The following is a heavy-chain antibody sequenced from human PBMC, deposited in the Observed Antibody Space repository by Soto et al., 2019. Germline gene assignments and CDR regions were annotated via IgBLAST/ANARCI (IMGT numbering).Heavy chain of an antibody. J-gene: IGHJ6*02. CDR2: IIPIFGTA. CDR1: GGTFSSYA. Sequence: ASVKVSCKASGGTFSSYAISWVRQAPGQGLEWMGGIIPIFGTANYAQKFQGRVTITADESTSTAYMELSSLRSEDTAVYYCARPGYSSSWYGKIDYYYGMDVWGQGTTVTVSS. D-gene: IGHD6-13*01. V-gene: IGHV1-69*13. CDR3: ARPGYSSSWYGKIDYYYGMDV.